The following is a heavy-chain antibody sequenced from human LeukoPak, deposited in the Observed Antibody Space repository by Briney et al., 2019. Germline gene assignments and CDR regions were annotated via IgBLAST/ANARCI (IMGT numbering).Heavy chain of an antibody. CDR2: ISGSGGST. Sequence: PGGSLRLSCAASGFTFSSYAMSWVRQAPGKGLEWVSAISGSGGSTYYADSVKGRFTISRDNSKNTLYLQMNSLRAEDTAVYYCAKAMPDINYDYVWGSYRYRYYYYGMDVWGQGTTVTVSS. D-gene: IGHD3-16*02. CDR3: AKAMPDINYDYVWGSYRYRYYYYGMDV. J-gene: IGHJ6*02. CDR1: GFTFSSYA. V-gene: IGHV3-23*01.